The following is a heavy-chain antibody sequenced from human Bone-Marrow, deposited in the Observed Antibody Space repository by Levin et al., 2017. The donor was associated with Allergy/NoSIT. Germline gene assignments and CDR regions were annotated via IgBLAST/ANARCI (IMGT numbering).Heavy chain of an antibody. V-gene: IGHV4-59*01. J-gene: IGHJ6*02. CDR1: GDSISRYY. CDR3: ARDAQTSPTRNYGMDV. Sequence: SQTLSLTCTVSGDSISRYYWSWIRQPPGKGLEWIGYIYYSGSTNYNPSPKSRVTISVDTSKNQFSLDLNFVTAADTAVYYCARDAQTSPTRNYGMDVWGQGTTVTVSS. CDR2: IYYSGST.